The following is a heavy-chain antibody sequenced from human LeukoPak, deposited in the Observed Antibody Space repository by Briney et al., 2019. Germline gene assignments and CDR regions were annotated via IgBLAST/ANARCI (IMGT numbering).Heavy chain of an antibody. J-gene: IGHJ6*03. D-gene: IGHD3-10*01. Sequence: GSLRLSCAGSGFIFSNAWMSWVRQAPGKGLEWIGEINHTGSTTYNPSLKSRVIIAVDTSKNQFSLKLTSVTAADTAVYYCARVGDLFGAHRVRGLPPDYYYMDVWGKGTTVTVSS. V-gene: IGHV4-34*01. CDR3: ARVGDLFGAHRVRGLPPDYYYMDV. CDR1: GFIFSNAW. CDR2: INHTGST.